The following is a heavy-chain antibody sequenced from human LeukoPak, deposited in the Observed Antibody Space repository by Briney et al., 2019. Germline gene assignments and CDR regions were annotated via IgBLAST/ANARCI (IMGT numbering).Heavy chain of an antibody. J-gene: IGHJ4*02. Sequence: GASVKVSCKVSGYTLTELSMHWVRQAPGKGLEWMGGFDPEDGETIYAQKFQGRVTMTEDTSTDTAYMELSSLRSEDTAVYYCATVKEVMSYFDYWGQGTLVTVSS. CDR1: GYTLTELS. D-gene: IGHD2-21*01. CDR3: ATVKEVMSYFDY. V-gene: IGHV1-24*01. CDR2: FDPEDGET.